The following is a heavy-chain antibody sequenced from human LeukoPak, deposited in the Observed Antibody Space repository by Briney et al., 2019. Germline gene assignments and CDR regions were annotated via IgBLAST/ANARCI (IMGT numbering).Heavy chain of an antibody. V-gene: IGHV4-59*08. D-gene: IGHD6-13*01. CDR3: ARSEQLIRTFDY. CDR2: VSYDGST. Sequence: SETLSLTCAVYGGSFSGYYWSWIRQPPGKGLEWIGYVSYDGSTNYNPSLKSRVIILLDTSKNQLSLKLSSVTAADTAVYYCARSEQLIRTFDYWGQGTLVTVSS. CDR1: GGSFSGYY. J-gene: IGHJ4*02.